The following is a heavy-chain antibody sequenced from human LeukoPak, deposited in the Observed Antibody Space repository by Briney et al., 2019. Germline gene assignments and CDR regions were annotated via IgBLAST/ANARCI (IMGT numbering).Heavy chain of an antibody. CDR1: GYTFTSYD. CDR3: ARAQDGDLDY. CDR2: MNPNSGNT. Sequence: ASVNVSFKASGYTFTSYDINWVRQATGQGLEWMGWMNPNSGNTGYAQKFQGRVTITRNTSISTAYMELSSLRSEDTAVYYCARAQDGDLDYWGQGTLVTVSS. D-gene: IGHD4-17*01. J-gene: IGHJ4*02. V-gene: IGHV1-8*03.